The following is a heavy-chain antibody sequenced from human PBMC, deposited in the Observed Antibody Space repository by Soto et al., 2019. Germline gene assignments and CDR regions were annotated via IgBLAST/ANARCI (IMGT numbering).Heavy chain of an antibody. CDR3: APSGSGSIAVDDPERGCFDY. J-gene: IGHJ4*02. D-gene: IGHD6-19*01. V-gene: IGHV1-24*01. Sequence: QVQLVQSGAEVKKPRASVKVSCKVSGYTLTDLFMHWVRQAPGKGLEWRGGFDPEDGETIYSQKFQGRVTMPEDTYTDTAYMELSSLGSGDTAVYYCAPSGSGSIAVDDPERGCFDYGGQGTLVALSS. CDR1: GYTLTDLF. CDR2: FDPEDGET.